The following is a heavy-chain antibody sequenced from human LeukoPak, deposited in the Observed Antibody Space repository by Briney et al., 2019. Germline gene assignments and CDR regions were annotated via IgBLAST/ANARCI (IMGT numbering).Heavy chain of an antibody. CDR2: ISDDGRHN. CDR1: GFTFSTYA. J-gene: IGHJ4*02. CDR3: ARVYLERLTAGYFDH. V-gene: IGHV3-30*04. D-gene: IGHD2-8*01. Sequence: GGSLRLSCAASGFTFSTYAMNWVREAPGKGLEWVAVISDDGRHNYYADSVKGRFTISRDNSKSTLYLQMYSLRDDDSAAYFCARVYLERLTAGYFDHWGQGTQVTVSP.